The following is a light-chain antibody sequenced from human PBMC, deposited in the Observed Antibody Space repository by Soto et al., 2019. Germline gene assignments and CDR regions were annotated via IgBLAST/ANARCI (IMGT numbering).Light chain of an antibody. V-gene: IGKV1-39*01. J-gene: IGKJ3*01. Sequence: DIRMTQSPSSLSASVGDRVNITCRASQSISSYLNWYQQKPGKAPKLLVYAASRLQSGVPSRFSGTGSGTDFTLTISSLQPEDFATYYCQQSFRTPFTFGPGNKLDIK. CDR2: AAS. CDR3: QQSFRTPFT. CDR1: QSISSY.